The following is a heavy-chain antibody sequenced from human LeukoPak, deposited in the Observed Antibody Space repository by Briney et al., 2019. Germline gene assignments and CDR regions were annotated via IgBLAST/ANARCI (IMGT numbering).Heavy chain of an antibody. CDR3: ARPFLDGSSATCYVSFDY. CDR2: ITSGGLT. J-gene: IGHJ4*01. D-gene: IGHD2-2*01. Sequence: GALRLSCAASGFTFSSYAMTWVRQAPGKGLGWVSAITSGGLTFYADSVKGRFTISRDNSINTLYLQMNSLRADDTAVYYCARPFLDGSSATCYVSFDYWGQGTLVTVSS. V-gene: IGHV3-23*01. CDR1: GFTFSSYA.